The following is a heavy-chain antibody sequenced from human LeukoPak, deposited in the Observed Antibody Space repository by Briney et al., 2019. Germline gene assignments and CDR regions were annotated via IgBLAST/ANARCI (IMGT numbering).Heavy chain of an antibody. V-gene: IGHV4-34*01. CDR1: GGPFSGYY. Sequence: PSETLSLTCAVYGGPFSGYYWSWIRQPPGKGLEWIGEINHSGSTNYNPSLKSRVTISVDTSKNQFSLKLSSVTAADTAVYYCARSAITYSSSENWFDPWGQGTLVTVSS. CDR2: INHSGST. J-gene: IGHJ5*02. CDR3: ARSAITYSSSENWFDP. D-gene: IGHD6-6*01.